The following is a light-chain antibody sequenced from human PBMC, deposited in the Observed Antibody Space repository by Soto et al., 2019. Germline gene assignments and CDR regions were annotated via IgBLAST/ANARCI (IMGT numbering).Light chain of an antibody. CDR3: QQRSNWPRIT. V-gene: IGKV3D-15*01. Sequence: IVLTQSPATLSVSPGEGATLSCRASQSVSSNLAWHQQRPGQAPRLLIYGASTRATGVPARFSGGGSGTEFTLTITSLQSEDFAVYYCQQRSNWPRITFGQGTRLEIK. J-gene: IGKJ5*01. CDR2: GAS. CDR1: QSVSSN.